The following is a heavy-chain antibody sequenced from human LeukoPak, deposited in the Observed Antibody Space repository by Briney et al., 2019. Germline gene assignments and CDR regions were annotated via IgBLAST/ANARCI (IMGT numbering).Heavy chain of an antibody. J-gene: IGHJ5*02. CDR1: GGSFSGFY. Sequence: PSETLSLTCAVYGGSFSGFYWSWIRQPPGKGLEWIGEIKHSGSTNYNPSLKGRVTISVDTSKNQFSLKLSSVTAADMAVYYCASRQRVRGPRNWFDPWGQGTLVTVSS. CDR3: ASRQRVRGPRNWFDP. D-gene: IGHD3-10*01. CDR2: IKHSGST. V-gene: IGHV4-34*01.